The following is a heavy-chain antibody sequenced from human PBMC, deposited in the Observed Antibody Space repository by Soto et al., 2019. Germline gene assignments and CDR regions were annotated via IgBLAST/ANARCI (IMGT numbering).Heavy chain of an antibody. D-gene: IGHD2-15*01. Sequence: QVQLVQSGAEVRKPGASVKVSCKASGYTFSTSGMSWLRQAPGQGLEWMGWISTYNGDTNDAPKFQDRVTMTSDTSTSTVYMELRSLRSDDTAVYYCARAGAAPYYYYGMEVWGQGTRVTVSS. V-gene: IGHV1-18*01. J-gene: IGHJ6*02. CDR2: ISTYNGDT. CDR3: ARAGAAPYYYYGMEV. CDR1: GYTFSTSG.